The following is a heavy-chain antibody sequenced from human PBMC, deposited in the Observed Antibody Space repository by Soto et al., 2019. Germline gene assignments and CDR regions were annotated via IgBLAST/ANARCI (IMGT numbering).Heavy chain of an antibody. D-gene: IGHD2-2*01. V-gene: IGHV3-48*01. J-gene: IGHJ6*03. Sequence: GGSLRLSCAASGFTFSSYSMNWVRQAPGKGLEWVSYISSSSSTIYYADSVKGRFTISRDNAKNSLYLQMNSLRAEDTAVYYCARADQLPPYYYYYMDVWGKGTTVTVSS. CDR2: ISSSSSTI. CDR1: GFTFSSYS. CDR3: ARADQLPPYYYYYMDV.